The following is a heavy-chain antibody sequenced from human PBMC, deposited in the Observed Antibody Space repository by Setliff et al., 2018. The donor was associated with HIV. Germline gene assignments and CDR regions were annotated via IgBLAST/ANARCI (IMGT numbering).Heavy chain of an antibody. CDR2: IYYSGST. CDR1: GGSISTYY. V-gene: IGHV4-59*08. D-gene: IGHD6-19*01. CDR3: ARGRTQWPNYNYFDP. Sequence: SETLSLTCTVSGGSISTYYWSWIRQPPGKRLEWIGYIYYSGSTNYNPSLKSRVTISVDTSKNQFSLKLSSLTAADTAVYYCARGRTQWPNYNYFDPWGLGTLVTVSS. J-gene: IGHJ5*02.